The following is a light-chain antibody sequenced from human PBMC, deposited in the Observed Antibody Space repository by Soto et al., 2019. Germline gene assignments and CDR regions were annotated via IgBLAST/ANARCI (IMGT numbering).Light chain of an antibody. J-gene: IGLJ1*01. CDR3: CSYTTSNTGQIV. CDR1: SSDVGGYNY. V-gene: IGLV2-14*03. CDR2: DVS. Sequence: QSVLTQPASVSGSPGQSITISCTGTSSDVGGYNYVSWYQHHPGKAPKLMIYDVSNRPSGVSNRFSGSKSGNTASLTISGLQPEDEADYYCCSYTTSNTGQIVFGTGTKLTVL.